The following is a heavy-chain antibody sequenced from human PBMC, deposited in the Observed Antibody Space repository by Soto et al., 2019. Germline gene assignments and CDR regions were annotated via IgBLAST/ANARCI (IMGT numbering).Heavy chain of an antibody. CDR2: ISGSGDNK. D-gene: IGHD3-10*01. Sequence: EVHLLDSGGGLVQPGGSLRLSCAASGFTFSNYVMSWVRQAPGKGLEWVSPISGSGDNKYYADSVKGRFTISRDNSKNALLLQMNSLRAEDRAVYYWSRLTLVLDLCFDYWGQGTLVTVSS. V-gene: IGHV3-23*01. CDR1: GFTFSNYV. CDR3: SRLTLVLDLCFDY. J-gene: IGHJ4*02.